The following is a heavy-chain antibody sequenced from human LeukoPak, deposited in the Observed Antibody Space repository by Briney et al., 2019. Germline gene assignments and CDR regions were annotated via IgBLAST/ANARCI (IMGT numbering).Heavy chain of an antibody. Sequence: PSETLSLTCTVSGGSISSYYWSWIRQPAGKGLEWIGRIYTSGSTNYNPSLKSRVTMSVDTSKNQFSLKLSSVTAADTAVYYCARDRRHGPTYYYMDVWGKGTTVTISS. J-gene: IGHJ6*03. V-gene: IGHV4-4*07. CDR2: IYTSGST. CDR3: ARDRRHGPTYYYMDV. D-gene: IGHD1-26*01. CDR1: GGSISSYY.